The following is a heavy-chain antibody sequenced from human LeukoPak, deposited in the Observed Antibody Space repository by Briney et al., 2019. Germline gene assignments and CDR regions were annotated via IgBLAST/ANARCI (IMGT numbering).Heavy chain of an antibody. CDR3: ARDVVVAPAAHFYFDY. CDR1: GYTFTDYY. Sequence: ASVKVSFKASGYTFTDYYIHWVRQAPGQGLEWMGRINPNTGGAQYAQKFQGRVTMTRDTSISTAFMELSRLISDDTAVYYCARDVVVAPAAHFYFDYWGQGTLVTVSS. J-gene: IGHJ4*02. D-gene: IGHD2-2*01. CDR2: INPNTGGA. V-gene: IGHV1-2*02.